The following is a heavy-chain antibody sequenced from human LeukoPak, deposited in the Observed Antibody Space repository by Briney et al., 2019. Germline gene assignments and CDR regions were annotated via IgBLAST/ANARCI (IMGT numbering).Heavy chain of an antibody. CDR3: AREGASYAFDV. Sequence: ASVKVSCKASGGTFSSYAISWVRQAPGQGLEWMGRIIPILGIANYAQKFQGRVTITADKSTSTAYMELSRLRSEDTAVYYCAREGASYAFDVWGQGTMVTVSS. CDR2: IIPILGIA. V-gene: IGHV1-69*04. D-gene: IGHD1-26*01. J-gene: IGHJ3*01. CDR1: GGTFSSYA.